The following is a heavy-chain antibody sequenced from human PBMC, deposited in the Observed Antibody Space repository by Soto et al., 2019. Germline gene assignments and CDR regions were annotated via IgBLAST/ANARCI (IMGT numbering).Heavy chain of an antibody. CDR3: ARGYSYGFPYYYGMDV. Sequence: ASVKVSCKASGGTFSSYAISWVRQAPGQGLEWMGGIIPIFGTANYAQKFQGRVTITADESTSTAYMELSSLRSEDTAVYYCARGYSYGFPYYYGMDVWGQGTTVTVSS. V-gene: IGHV1-69*13. D-gene: IGHD5-18*01. CDR2: IIPIFGTA. CDR1: GGTFSSYA. J-gene: IGHJ6*02.